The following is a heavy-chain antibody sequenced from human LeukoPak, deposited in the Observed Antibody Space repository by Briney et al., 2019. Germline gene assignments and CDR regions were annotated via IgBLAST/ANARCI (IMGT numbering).Heavy chain of an antibody. CDR2: ISSSSSTI. CDR1: GFTFSSYS. V-gene: IGHV3-48*04. CDR3: AREVGFYDSGGYYSDY. J-gene: IGHJ4*02. D-gene: IGHD3-22*01. Sequence: GGSLRLSCAASGFTFSSYSMNWVRQAPGKGLEWVSYISSSSSTIYYADSVKGRFTISRDNAKNSLYLQMNSLRAEDTAVYYCAREVGFYDSGGYYSDYWGQGTLVTVSS.